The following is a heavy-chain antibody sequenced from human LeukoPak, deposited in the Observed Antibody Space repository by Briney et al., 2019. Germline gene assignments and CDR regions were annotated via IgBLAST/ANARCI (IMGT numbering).Heavy chain of an antibody. J-gene: IGHJ4*02. V-gene: IGHV3-21*01. D-gene: IGHD3-16*01. CDR2: ISSSSSYI. Sequence: PGGSLRLSCAASGFTFSSCSMNWVRQAPGKGLEWVSSISSSSSYIYYADSVKGRFTISGDNAKNSLYLQMNSLRAEDTAVYYCARVIWDELDYWGQGTLVTVSS. CDR1: GFTFSSCS. CDR3: ARVIWDELDY.